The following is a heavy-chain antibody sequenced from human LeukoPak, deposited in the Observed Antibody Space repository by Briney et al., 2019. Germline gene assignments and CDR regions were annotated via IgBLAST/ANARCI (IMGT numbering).Heavy chain of an antibody. CDR1: GFTFSSYG. J-gene: IGHJ4*02. CDR2: IWYDGNNK. Sequence: GGSLRLSCAASGFTFSSYGMHWVRQAPGKGLEWVAGIWYDGNNKYYADSVKGRFTISRDNSKNTLYLQMNSLRAEDTAVYYCARDSEGRGRNDYWGQGTLVTVSS. V-gene: IGHV3-33*01. CDR3: ARDSEGRGRNDY. D-gene: IGHD1-26*01.